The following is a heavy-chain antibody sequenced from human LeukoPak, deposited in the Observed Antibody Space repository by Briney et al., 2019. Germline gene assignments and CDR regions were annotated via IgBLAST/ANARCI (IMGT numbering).Heavy chain of an antibody. V-gene: IGHV3-66*01. Sequence: GGSPRLSCAASGFTLSSNYMSWVRQAPGKGREGVSVIYSGGSTYYADSVKGRFTISRDNSKNTLYLQMNNLRAEDTAVYYCAREKVVVVAATHDYYYYGMDVWGQGTTVTVSS. CDR1: GFTLSSNY. J-gene: IGHJ6*02. CDR2: IYSGGST. D-gene: IGHD2-15*01. CDR3: AREKVVVVAATHDYYYYGMDV.